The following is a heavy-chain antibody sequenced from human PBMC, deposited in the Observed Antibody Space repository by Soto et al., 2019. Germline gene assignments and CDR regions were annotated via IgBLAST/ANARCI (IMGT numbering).Heavy chain of an antibody. CDR2: MNPDSGHA. CDR3: ARRPHCSGGTCYYGLVN. CDR1: GYTFTNSD. V-gene: IGHV1-8*01. D-gene: IGHD2-15*01. J-gene: IGHJ4*02. Sequence: QVQLVQSGAEVKKPGASVKVSCKASGYTFTNSDINWVRQAPGQGLEWMGWMNPDSGHAAYAQKFQGRVTLTTSTSTSTVYMEMSSLGSEDTAVYYCARRPHCSGGTCYYGLVNSGQGTLVTVSS.